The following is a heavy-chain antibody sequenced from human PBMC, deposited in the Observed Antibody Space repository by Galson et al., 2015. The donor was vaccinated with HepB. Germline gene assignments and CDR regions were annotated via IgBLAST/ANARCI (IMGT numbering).Heavy chain of an antibody. CDR3: AAVTLQTGY. J-gene: IGHJ4*02. CDR1: GFTFTNSA. Sequence: SVKVSCKASGFTFTNSAMQWVRQARGQRLEWIGWIVVDSGDTNYAQKFQERVTITRDMSTRTAYMELRSLGSEDTAVYDCAAVTLQTGYWGQGTLVTVSS. V-gene: IGHV1-58*02. D-gene: IGHD5-24*01. CDR2: IVVDSGDT.